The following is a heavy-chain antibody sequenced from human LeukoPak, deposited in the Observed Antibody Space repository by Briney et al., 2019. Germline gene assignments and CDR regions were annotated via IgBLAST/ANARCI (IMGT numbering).Heavy chain of an antibody. D-gene: IGHD3-16*02. CDR1: GGSISSSSYY. V-gene: IGHV4-39*01. CDR2: INHSGST. J-gene: IGHJ6*03. Sequence: PSETLSLTCTVSGGSISSSSYYWGWIRQPPGKGLEWIGEINHSGSTNYNPSLKSRVTISVDTSKNQFSLKLSSVTAADTAVYYCARHKGWGGFSRHYMDVWGKGTTVTISS. CDR3: ARHKGWGGFSRHYMDV.